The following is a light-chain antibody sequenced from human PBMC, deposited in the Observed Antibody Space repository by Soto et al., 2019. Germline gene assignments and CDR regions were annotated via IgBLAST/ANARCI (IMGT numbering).Light chain of an antibody. V-gene: IGKV3-20*01. J-gene: IGKJ1*01. CDR2: GIS. CDR1: QSVSSSY. CDR3: QQYGSSGT. Sequence: EIVLTQSPGTLSLSPVERATLSCMASQSVSSSYLAWYQQKPGQAPRLLIYGISKRATDIPDRFSGSGSGTEFTLTISRLEPEDFAVYYCQQYGSSGTFGQGTKVDIK.